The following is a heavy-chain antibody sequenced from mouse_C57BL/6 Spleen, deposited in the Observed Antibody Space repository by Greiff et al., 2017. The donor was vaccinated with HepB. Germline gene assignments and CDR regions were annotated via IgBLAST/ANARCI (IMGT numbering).Heavy chain of an antibody. CDR1: GYTFTSYW. J-gene: IGHJ1*03. CDR3: ARYYGSSYWYFDV. Sequence: QVQLQQPGAELVKPGASVKLSCKASGYTFTSYWMHWVKQRPGQGLEWIGYINPSSGYTKYNQKFKDKATLTADKSSSTAYMQLSSLTYEDSAVYYCARYYGSSYWYFDVWGTGTTVTVSS. CDR2: INPSSGYT. D-gene: IGHD1-1*01. V-gene: IGHV1-7*01.